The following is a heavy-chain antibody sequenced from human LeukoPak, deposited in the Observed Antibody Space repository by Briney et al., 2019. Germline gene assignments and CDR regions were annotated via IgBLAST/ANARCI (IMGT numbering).Heavy chain of an antibody. J-gene: IGHJ4*02. CDR3: ARAPHPYCSGGNCIYFDY. CDR1: GFTFSSYS. Sequence: GGSLRLSCAASGFTFSSYSMNWVRQAPGKGLEWVSSISSSSGYIYYADSVKGRFTLSRDNAKKSLHLQMNSLRAEDTAVYYCARAPHPYCSGGNCIYFDYWGQGTLVTVSS. V-gene: IGHV3-21*01. D-gene: IGHD2-15*01. CDR2: ISSSSGYI.